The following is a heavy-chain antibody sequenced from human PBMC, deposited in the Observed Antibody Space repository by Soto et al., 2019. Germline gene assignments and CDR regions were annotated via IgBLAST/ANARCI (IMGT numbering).Heavy chain of an antibody. CDR1: GFTFSDYY. CDR3: ARAYGDYDVFVY. V-gene: IGHV3-11*06. Sequence: QVQLVESGGGLVKPGGSLRLSCAASGFTFSDYYMSWIRQAPGKGLEWVSYISSSSSYTNYADSVKGRFTISRDNAKNSLYLQMNSLRAEDTAVYYCARAYGDYDVFVYWGQGTLVTVSS. D-gene: IGHD4-17*01. J-gene: IGHJ4*02. CDR2: ISSSSSYT.